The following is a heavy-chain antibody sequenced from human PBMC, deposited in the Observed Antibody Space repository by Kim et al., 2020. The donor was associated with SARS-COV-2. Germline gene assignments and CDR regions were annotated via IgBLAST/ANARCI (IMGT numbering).Heavy chain of an antibody. V-gene: IGHV7-4-1*02. Sequence: ASVKVSCKASGYTFTNYAMNWVRQAPGQGLEWMGWITTNTGNPTYAQGFTGRFVFSLDTSINTAYLQISSLKPEDTAIYYCAREARIASTYGGFDPWGQGTLVTVSS. CDR3: AREARIASTYGGFDP. CDR1: GYTFTNYA. J-gene: IGHJ5*02. D-gene: IGHD6-13*01. CDR2: ITTNTGNP.